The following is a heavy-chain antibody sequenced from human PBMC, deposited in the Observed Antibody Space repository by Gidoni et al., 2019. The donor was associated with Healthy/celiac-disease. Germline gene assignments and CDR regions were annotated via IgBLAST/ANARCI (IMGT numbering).Heavy chain of an antibody. D-gene: IGHD3-10*01. CDR3: ARGGVVVRGNWFDP. J-gene: IGHJ5*02. CDR2: INHSGST. CDR1: GGSFSGYY. Sequence: QVQLQPWGAGLLKPSETLSLTCAVSGGSFSGYYWSWLRQPPGKGLEWIGEINHSGSTNYNPSLKSRVTISVDTSKNQFSLKLSSVTAADTAVYYCARGGVVVRGNWFDPWGQGTLVTVSS. V-gene: IGHV4-34*01.